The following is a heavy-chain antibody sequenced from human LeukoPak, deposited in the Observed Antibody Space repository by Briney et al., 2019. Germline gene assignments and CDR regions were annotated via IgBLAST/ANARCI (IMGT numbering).Heavy chain of an antibody. CDR1: GFTFSSYA. J-gene: IGHJ5*02. D-gene: IGHD3-10*01. V-gene: IGHV3-64*01. Sequence: PGGSLRLSCAASGFTFSSYAMHWVRQAPGKGLEYVSAISSNGGSTYYANSVKGRFTISRDNSKNTLYLQMNSLRAEDTAVYYCAKDSLWFGGNGFDPWGQGTLVTVSS. CDR2: ISSNGGST. CDR3: AKDSLWFGGNGFDP.